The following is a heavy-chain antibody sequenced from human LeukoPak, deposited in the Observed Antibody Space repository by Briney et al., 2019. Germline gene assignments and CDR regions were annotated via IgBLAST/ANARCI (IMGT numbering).Heavy chain of an antibody. D-gene: IGHD1-1*01. V-gene: IGHV4-39*07. CDR1: GDSSGKNGFY. CDR2: IYFSGST. CDR3: ARGTRGSDSSFDF. J-gene: IGHJ4*02. Sequence: SETLSLTCTVSGDSSGKNGFYWGWIRQPPGKGLEWIGNIYFSGSTYYNLSLKSRVTTSVDMYKNQFSLKLSSVTAADTAVYYCARGTRGSDSSFDFWGQGTLVTVSS.